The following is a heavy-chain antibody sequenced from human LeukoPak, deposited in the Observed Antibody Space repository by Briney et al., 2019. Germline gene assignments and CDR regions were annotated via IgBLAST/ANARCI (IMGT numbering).Heavy chain of an antibody. CDR2: VSGPGTDT. Sequence: PGGSLRLSCVASGFTSSNYAMTWVRQAPGKGLDSVSTVSGPGTDTYYVDSLKGRFTISRDNSKQTVYLQMKNLRHEDTAIYYCAKYCGADCFSGIDHWGQGTLVTVSS. CDR3: AKYCGADCFSGIDH. D-gene: IGHD2-21*02. V-gene: IGHV3-23*01. CDR1: GFTSSNYA. J-gene: IGHJ4*02.